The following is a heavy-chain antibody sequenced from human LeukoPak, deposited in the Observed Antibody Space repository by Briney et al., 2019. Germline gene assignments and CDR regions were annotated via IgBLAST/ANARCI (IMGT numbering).Heavy chain of an antibody. CDR1: GFTFSSYG. CDR3: AKDLRGYRVVPYSSSSGVSDY. D-gene: IGHD6-6*01. V-gene: IGHV3-30*18. Sequence: PGGSLRLSCAASGFTFSSYGMHWVRQAPGKGLEWVAVISYDGSNKYYADSVKGRFTISRDNSKNTLYLQMNSLRAEDTAVYYCAKDLRGYRVVPYSSSSGVSDYWGQGTLVTVSS. J-gene: IGHJ4*02. CDR2: ISYDGSNK.